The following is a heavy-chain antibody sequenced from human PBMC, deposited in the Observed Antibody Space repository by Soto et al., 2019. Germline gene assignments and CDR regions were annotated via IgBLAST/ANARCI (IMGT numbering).Heavy chain of an antibody. Sequence: SLRLSCAASGFTFSSYWMHWVRQAPGKGLVWVSRINSDGSSTSYADSVKGRFTISRDNAKNTLYLQMNSLRAEDTAVYYCARVYGDYGYYFDYWGQGTMVTVYS. CDR1: GFTFSSYW. D-gene: IGHD4-17*01. V-gene: IGHV3-74*01. CDR2: INSDGSST. CDR3: ARVYGDYGYYFDY. J-gene: IGHJ4*02.